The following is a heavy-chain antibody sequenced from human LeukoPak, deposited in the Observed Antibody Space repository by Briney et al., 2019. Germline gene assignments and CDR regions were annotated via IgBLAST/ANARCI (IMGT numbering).Heavy chain of an antibody. D-gene: IGHD4-17*01. V-gene: IGHV4-59*01. CDR2: IYYSGST. CDR1: GGSISSYY. Sequence: PSETLSLTCTVSGGSISSYYWSWIRQPPGKGLEWIGYIYYSGSTNYNPSLKSRVTISVDTSKNQFSLKLSSVTAADTAVYYCARETVTTGHGMDVWGQGTTVTVSS. CDR3: ARETVTTGHGMDV. J-gene: IGHJ6*02.